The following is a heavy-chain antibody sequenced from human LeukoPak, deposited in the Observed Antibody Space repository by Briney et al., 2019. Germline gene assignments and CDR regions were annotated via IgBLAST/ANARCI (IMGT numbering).Heavy chain of an antibody. CDR2: IYPGDSDT. Sequence: GESVEISCQGSGYRFTTYWVAWVRQMPGKGLEWMGIIYPGDSDTRYSPSFQGQVTISADKSSSTAYLQWRSLKASDTAMYYCARSGNYGVNSVPFDYWGQVTLVTGFS. CDR3: ARSGNYGVNSVPFDY. V-gene: IGHV5-51*03. CDR1: GYRFTTYW. J-gene: IGHJ4*02. D-gene: IGHD4-23*01.